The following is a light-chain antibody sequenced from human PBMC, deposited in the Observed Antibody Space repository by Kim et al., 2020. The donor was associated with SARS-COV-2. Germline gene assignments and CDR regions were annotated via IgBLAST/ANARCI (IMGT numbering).Light chain of an antibody. CDR2: DVS. V-gene: IGLV2-11*01. CDR3: CSYAGSYTLGV. J-gene: IGLJ2*01. CDR1: SSDVGSYNY. Sequence: QSVTISCPVTSSDVGSYNYVSWYQQHPGKAPKLMIYDVSKRPSGVPDRFSGSKSGNTASLTISGLQAEDEGDYYCCSYAGSYTLGVFGGGTKLTVL.